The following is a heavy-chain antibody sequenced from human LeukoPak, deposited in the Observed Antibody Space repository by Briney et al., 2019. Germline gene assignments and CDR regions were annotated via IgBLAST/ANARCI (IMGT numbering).Heavy chain of an antibody. CDR3: ARQGISYYFDY. J-gene: IGHJ4*02. V-gene: IGHV4-4*09. CDR1: GGSISSYY. Sequence: SETLSLTCTVSGGSISSYYWSWIRQPSGKGLEWIGYIYTSGSTNYNPSLKSRVTISVDTSRNQFSLKLSSVTAADTAVYYCARQGISYYFDYWGQGTLVTVSS. D-gene: IGHD2/OR15-2a*01. CDR2: IYTSGST.